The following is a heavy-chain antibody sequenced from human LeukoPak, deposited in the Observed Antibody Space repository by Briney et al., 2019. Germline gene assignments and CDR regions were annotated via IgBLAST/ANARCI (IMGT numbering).Heavy chain of an antibody. V-gene: IGHV3-33*01. CDR2: IWYDGSNK. D-gene: IGHD2-2*01. Sequence: GGSLRLSCAASGFTFSCYGMNWVRQAPGKGLEWVAIIWYDGSNKYYADSVKGRFTISRDNSKNTLYLQMNSMRAEDTAVYYCARDKAPAADRTYYYYGMDVWGQGTTVTVSS. CDR3: ARDKAPAADRTYYYYGMDV. J-gene: IGHJ6*02. CDR1: GFTFSCYG.